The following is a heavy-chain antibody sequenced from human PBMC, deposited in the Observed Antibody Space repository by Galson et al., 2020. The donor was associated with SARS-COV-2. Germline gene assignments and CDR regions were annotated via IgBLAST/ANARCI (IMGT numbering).Heavy chain of an antibody. CDR2: IYYSGST. J-gene: IGHJ3*02. D-gene: IGHD3-10*01. V-gene: IGHV4-59*01. Sequence: SETLSLTCTVSGGSISSYYWSWIRQPPGKGLEWIGYIYYSGSTTYNPSLKSRVTISVDTSKNQFSLKLSSVTAADTAVYYCAREVPRDTMVRGVPRDAFDIWGQGTMVTVSS. CDR3: AREVPRDTMVRGVPRDAFDI. CDR1: GGSISSYY.